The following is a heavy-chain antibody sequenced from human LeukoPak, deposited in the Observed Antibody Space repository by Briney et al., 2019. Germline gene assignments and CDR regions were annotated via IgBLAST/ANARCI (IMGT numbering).Heavy chain of an antibody. CDR2: IKSKADGETT. J-gene: IGHJ4*02. Sequence: GGSLRLSCAASRFTFINAWMNWVRQAPGKGLEWVGRIKSKADGETTDYVAPVKGRFTISRDDSNNMVYLQMSSLKVEDTAVYYCAIDEPNYAPYDFDYWGQGTLVTVSS. CDR1: RFTFINAW. V-gene: IGHV3-15*01. CDR3: AIDEPNYAPYDFDY. D-gene: IGHD4/OR15-4a*01.